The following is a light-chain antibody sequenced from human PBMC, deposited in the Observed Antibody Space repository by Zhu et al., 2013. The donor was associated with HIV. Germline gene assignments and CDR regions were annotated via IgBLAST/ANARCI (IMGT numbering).Light chain of an antibody. V-gene: IGKV1-8*01. Sequence: AIRMTQSPSSFSASTGDRVTISCRASQGISSYLAWYQQNPGKAPKLLIYAASTLQSGVPSRFSGVGSGTDFTLTISSLQPEDAATYYCQQLNSYPIFAFGPGTKVNIK. CDR1: QGISSY. CDR2: AAS. J-gene: IGKJ3*01. CDR3: QQLNSYPIFA.